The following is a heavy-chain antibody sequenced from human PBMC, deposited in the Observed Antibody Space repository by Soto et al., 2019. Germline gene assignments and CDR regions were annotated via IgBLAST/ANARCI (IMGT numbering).Heavy chain of an antibody. CDR2: INPNSGGT. V-gene: IGHV1-2*02. Sequence: GASVKVSCKASGYTFTGYYMHWVRQAPGQGLEWMGWINPNSGGTNYAQKFQGRVTMTRDTSISTAYMELSRLRSDDTAVYFCARESGTAYHDAFDIWGQGTMVTVSS. D-gene: IGHD6-13*01. J-gene: IGHJ3*02. CDR1: GYTFTGYY. CDR3: ARESGTAYHDAFDI.